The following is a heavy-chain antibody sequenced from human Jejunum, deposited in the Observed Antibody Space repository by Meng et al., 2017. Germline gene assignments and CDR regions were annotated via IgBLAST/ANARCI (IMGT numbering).Heavy chain of an antibody. V-gene: IGHV4-39*01. D-gene: IGHD2/OR15-2a*01. Sequence: QVQLQESVPGLVKPSETLSLTCTVSGGSTITTGYYWGWIRQPPGKGLAWMGRIYYSGSTYYNSPLQSRLTISVDTSKNQFSLKLMSVTAAETAIYYCARHFLTMSKDYFDYWGQGTLVTVSS. CDR3: ARHFLTMSKDYFDY. CDR2: IYYSGST. CDR1: GGSTITTGYY. J-gene: IGHJ4*02.